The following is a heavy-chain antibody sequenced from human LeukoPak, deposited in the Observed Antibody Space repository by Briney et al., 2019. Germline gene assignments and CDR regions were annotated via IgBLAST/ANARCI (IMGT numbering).Heavy chain of an antibody. V-gene: IGHV4-38-2*01. J-gene: IGHJ4*02. CDR3: ARDLEYSSSSSSAAFDY. CDR1: GYSISCGYY. Sequence: KPSETLSLTCAVSGYSISCGYYWGWIRQPPGKGLEWIGSIYHSGSTYYNPSLKSRVTISVDTSKNQFSLKLSSVTAADTAVYYCARDLEYSSSSSSAAFDYWGQGTLVTVSS. CDR2: IYHSGST. D-gene: IGHD6-6*01.